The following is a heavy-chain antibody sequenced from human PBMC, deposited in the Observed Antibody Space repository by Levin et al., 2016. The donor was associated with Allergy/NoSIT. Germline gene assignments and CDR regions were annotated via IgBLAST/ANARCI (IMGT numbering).Heavy chain of an antibody. J-gene: IGHJ5*02. Sequence: VRQMPGKGLEWMGRIDPSDSYTNYSPSFQGHVTISADKSISTAYLQWSSLKASDTAMYYCARLVTWRYFDSANWFDPWGQGTLVTVSS. D-gene: IGHD3-9*01. CDR2: IDPSDSYT. CDR3: ARLVTWRYFDSANWFDP. V-gene: IGHV5-10-1*01.